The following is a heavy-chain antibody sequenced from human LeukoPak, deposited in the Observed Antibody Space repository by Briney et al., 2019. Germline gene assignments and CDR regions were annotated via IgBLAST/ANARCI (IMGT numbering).Heavy chain of an antibody. J-gene: IGHJ4*02. CDR3: ATGSEYSSSWYYFDY. D-gene: IGHD6-13*01. V-gene: IGHV3-23*01. Sequence: GGSLRLSCAASGFTFSTYAMSWVRQAPGKGLEWVSGISSGSGTTYYADSVKGRFTISRDNSKNTLYLQMNSLGAEDTAVYYCATGSEYSSSWYYFDYWGQGTLVTVSS. CDR2: ISSGSGTT. CDR1: GFTFSTYA.